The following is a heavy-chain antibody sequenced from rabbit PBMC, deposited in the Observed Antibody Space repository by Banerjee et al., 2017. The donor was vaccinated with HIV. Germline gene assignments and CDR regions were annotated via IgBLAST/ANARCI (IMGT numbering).Heavy chain of an antibody. D-gene: IGHD4-2*01. J-gene: IGHJ4*01. CDR1: GIDFSGSGC. V-gene: IGHV1S40*01. Sequence: QSLEESGGGLVKPGGTLTLTCKASGIDFSGSGCMCWVRQAPGKGLEWIACIYTGSGSTYYASWAKGRFTISKTSSTTVTLQMTSLTAADTATYFCARDYAGDAGYGYGPTYFNLWGPGTLVTDS. CDR3: ARDYAGDAGYGYGPTYFNL. CDR2: IYTGSGST.